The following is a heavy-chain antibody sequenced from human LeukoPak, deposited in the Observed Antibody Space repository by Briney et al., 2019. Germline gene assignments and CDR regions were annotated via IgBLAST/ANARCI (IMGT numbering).Heavy chain of an antibody. CDR1: GFTFSSYD. Sequence: GGSLRLPCAASGFTFSSYDMRWVRQAPGKGLEWVSAISSRSDSTYYADSVKGRFTISRDNAKNSLYLQMNSLRAEDTAVYYCARRIVGATLDYWGQGTLVTVSA. CDR3: ARRIVGATLDY. D-gene: IGHD1-26*01. V-gene: IGHV3-23*01. CDR2: ISSRSDST. J-gene: IGHJ4*02.